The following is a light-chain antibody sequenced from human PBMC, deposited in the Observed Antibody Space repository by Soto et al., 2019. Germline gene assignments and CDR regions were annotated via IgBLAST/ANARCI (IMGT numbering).Light chain of an antibody. J-gene: IGKJ1*01. CDR2: EAS. CDR3: QQSYNTPRT. V-gene: IGKV1-39*01. Sequence: DIQMAQSPSSLSASVGDRVTITCRASQGISTYLNWYQQKPGKAPKVLISEASSLQSGVSSRFSGSGSGTDFTLTISSLQPEDFATYYCQQSYNTPRTFGQGTNVDI. CDR1: QGISTY.